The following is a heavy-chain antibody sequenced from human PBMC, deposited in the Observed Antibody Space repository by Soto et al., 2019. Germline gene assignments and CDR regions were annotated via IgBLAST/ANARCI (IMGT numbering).Heavy chain of an antibody. CDR3: ARGRGRYSSGWSWFAH. V-gene: IGHV4-4*02. CDR2: IFQSGST. CDR1: GGTISSPDC. D-gene: IGHD6-19*01. J-gene: IGHJ5*02. Sequence: LETLSLTSVVSGGTISSPDCWTFVRQPPGKGLEWIGEIFQSGSTNYTPSLESPVTISVDKSKNQFSLTLTSVTAADTAVYFCARGRGRYSSGWSWFAHWGQGILVTVSS.